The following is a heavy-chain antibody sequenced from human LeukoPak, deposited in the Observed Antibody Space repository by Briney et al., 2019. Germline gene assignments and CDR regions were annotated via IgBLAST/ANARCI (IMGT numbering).Heavy chain of an antibody. V-gene: IGHV4-34*01. CDR3: ARGRQGSQDIVVVPAAIGFDY. CDR2: INHSGST. J-gene: IGHJ4*02. Sequence: PSATLSLTCAVYGGSFSGYYWSWIRQPPGKGLEWLGEINHSGSTNYNPSLKSRVTISVDMSKNQFSLKLSSVTAADTAVYYCARGRQGSQDIVVVPAAIGFDYWGQGTLVTVSS. D-gene: IGHD2-2*01. CDR1: GGSFSGYY.